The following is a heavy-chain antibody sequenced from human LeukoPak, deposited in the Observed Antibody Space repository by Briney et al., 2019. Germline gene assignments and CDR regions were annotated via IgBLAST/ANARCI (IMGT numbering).Heavy chain of an antibody. D-gene: IGHD4-17*01. CDR1: GGSISSYY. Sequence: SETLSLTCTVSGGSISSYYWSWIRQPPGKGLEWIGYIYYSGSTSYNPSLKSRVTISVDTSKNQFSLKLSSVTAADTAVYYCARRLRGFDPWGQGTLVTVSS. CDR3: ARRLRGFDP. V-gene: IGHV4-59*01. J-gene: IGHJ5*02. CDR2: IYYSGST.